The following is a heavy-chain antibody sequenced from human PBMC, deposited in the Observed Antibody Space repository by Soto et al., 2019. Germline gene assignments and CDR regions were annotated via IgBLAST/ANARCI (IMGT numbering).Heavy chain of an antibody. Sequence: GASVKVSCKASGYTFTSYGISWVRQAPGQGLEWMGWISAYNGNTNYAQKLQGRVTMTTDTSTSTAYMGLRSLRSDDTAVYYCARAPYYDILTGYSDFDYWGQGTLVTVSS. D-gene: IGHD3-9*01. V-gene: IGHV1-18*01. J-gene: IGHJ4*02. CDR1: GYTFTSYG. CDR3: ARAPYYDILTGYSDFDY. CDR2: ISAYNGNT.